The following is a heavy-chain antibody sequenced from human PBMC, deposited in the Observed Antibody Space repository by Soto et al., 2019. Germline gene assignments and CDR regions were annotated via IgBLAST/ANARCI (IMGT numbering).Heavy chain of an antibody. J-gene: IGHJ4*02. V-gene: IGHV1-24*01. D-gene: IGHD3-22*01. CDR1: GYTLTELS. CDR3: ATLGPSPYYYDSKD. Sequence: ASVKVSCKVSGYTLTELSMHWVRQAPGKGLEWMGGFDPEDGETIYAQKFQGRVTMTEDTSTDTAYMELSSLRSEDTAVYYCATLGPSPYYYDSKDWGQGTLVTVSS. CDR2: FDPEDGET.